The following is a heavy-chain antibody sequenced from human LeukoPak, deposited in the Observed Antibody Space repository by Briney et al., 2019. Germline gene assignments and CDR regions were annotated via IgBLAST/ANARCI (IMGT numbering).Heavy chain of an antibody. D-gene: IGHD6-13*01. J-gene: IGHJ4*02. Sequence: SETLSLTCAVYGGSFSGYYWSWIRQPPGKGLEWIGEINHSGSTNYNPSLKSRVTISVDTSKNQFSLKLSSVTAADTAVYYCARSYSSSSDFDYWGQETLVTVSS. CDR2: INHSGST. V-gene: IGHV4-34*01. CDR3: ARSYSSSSDFDY. CDR1: GGSFSGYY.